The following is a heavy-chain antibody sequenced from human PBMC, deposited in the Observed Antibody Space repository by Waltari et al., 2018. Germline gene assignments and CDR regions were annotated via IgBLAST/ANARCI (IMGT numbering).Heavy chain of an antibody. CDR2: IYWNDDK. J-gene: IGHJ5*02. CDR3: AHGDCSGGSCYSGYNWFDP. Sequence: QITLKESGPTLAKPTQTLTLTCTFSGFSLSTSGVGVGWIRQPPGKALEWLALIYWNDDKRYSPSLKSRLTITKDTSKNQVVLTMTNMDPVDTATYYCAHGDCSGGSCYSGYNWFDPWGQGTLVTVSS. V-gene: IGHV2-5*01. D-gene: IGHD2-15*01. CDR1: GFSLSTSGVG.